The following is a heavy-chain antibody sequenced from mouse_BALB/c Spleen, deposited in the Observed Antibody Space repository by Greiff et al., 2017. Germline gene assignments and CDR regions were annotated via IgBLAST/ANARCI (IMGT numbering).Heavy chain of an antibody. D-gene: IGHD2-3*01. CDR2: IWSGGST. V-gene: IGHV2-2*02. Sequence: QVQLQQSGPGLVQPSQSLSITCTVSGFLLTSYGVHWVRQSPGKGLEWLGVIWSGGSTDYNAAFISRLSISKDNSKSQVFFKMNSLQANDTAIYYCASMIWFAYWGQGTLVTVSA. J-gene: IGHJ3*01. CDR1: GFLLTSYG. CDR3: ASMIWFAY.